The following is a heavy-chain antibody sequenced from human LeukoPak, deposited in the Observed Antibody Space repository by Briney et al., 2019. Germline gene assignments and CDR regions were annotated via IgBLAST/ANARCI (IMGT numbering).Heavy chain of an antibody. CDR1: GYSFTSYD. V-gene: IGHV1-8*01. Sequence: ASVNVSCKASGYSFTSYDINGVRQATGQGLEWMGWMNPNSGNTGYAQKFQGRVTMTRNTSISTAYMERSSLRSEDTAVYYCARVRHGVFDYWGQGTLVTVSS. CDR3: ARVRHGVFDY. J-gene: IGHJ4*02. CDR2: MNPNSGNT. D-gene: IGHD3-10*01.